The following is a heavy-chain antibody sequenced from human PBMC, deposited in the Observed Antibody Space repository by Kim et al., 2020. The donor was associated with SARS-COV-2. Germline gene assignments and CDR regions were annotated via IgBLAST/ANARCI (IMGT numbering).Heavy chain of an antibody. CDR3: ARDSSLRSPTVRGDAFDI. CDR1: GGTFSSYA. D-gene: IGHD3-10*01. Sequence: SVKVSCKASGGTFSSYAISWVRQAPGQGLEWMGGIIPIFGTANYAQKFQGRVTITADESTSTAYMELSSLRSEDTAVYYCARDSSLRSPTVRGDAFDISGQGTMVTVSS. V-gene: IGHV1-69*13. CDR2: IIPIFGTA. J-gene: IGHJ3*02.